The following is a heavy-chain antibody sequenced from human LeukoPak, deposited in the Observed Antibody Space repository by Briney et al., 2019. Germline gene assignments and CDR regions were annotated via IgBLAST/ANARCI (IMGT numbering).Heavy chain of an antibody. CDR3: ARFQIPYDSSGYRGDPFDL. Sequence: PGGSLRLSCAASGFTFSSYRMNWVRQAPGKGLEWVSSISSGSSYTYYADSVKGRFTISRDNAKNSLYLQMNSLRAEDTAVYYCARFQIPYDSSGYRGDPFDLWGPGKLVTVSP. CDR1: GFTFSSYR. V-gene: IGHV3-21*01. D-gene: IGHD3-22*01. J-gene: IGHJ3*01. CDR2: ISSGSSYT.